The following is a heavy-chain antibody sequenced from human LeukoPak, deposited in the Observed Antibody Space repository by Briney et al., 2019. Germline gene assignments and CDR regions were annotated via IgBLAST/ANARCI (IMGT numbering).Heavy chain of an antibody. CDR1: GYTFTSFT. V-gene: IGHV7-4-1*02. J-gene: IGHJ5*02. CDR2: INTNTGKS. Sequence: ASVKVSCKASGYTFTSFTMNWVRQAPGQGIEWVGWINTNTGKSTYAQGFTGRFVFSLDTSVSTTYLQINSLKAEDTAVYYCARGGSEYGFWSVQRSNWFDPWGQGTLITVSS. CDR3: ARGGSEYGFWSVQRSNWFDP. D-gene: IGHD3-3*01.